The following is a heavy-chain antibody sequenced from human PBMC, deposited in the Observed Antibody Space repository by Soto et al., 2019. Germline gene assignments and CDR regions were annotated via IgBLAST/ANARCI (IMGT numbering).Heavy chain of an antibody. CDR2: IIPIFGTA. CDR3: ATTRDLRVEAADDWYFDL. J-gene: IGHJ2*01. D-gene: IGHD6-13*01. CDR1: GGTFSSYA. Sequence: QVQLVQSGAEVKKPGSSVKVSCKASGGTFSSYAISWVRQAPGQGLEWMGGIIPIFGTANYAQKFQGRVTITADESTSTAYMELSSLRSEDTAVYYCATTRDLRVEAADDWYFDLWGRGTLVTVSS. V-gene: IGHV1-69*01.